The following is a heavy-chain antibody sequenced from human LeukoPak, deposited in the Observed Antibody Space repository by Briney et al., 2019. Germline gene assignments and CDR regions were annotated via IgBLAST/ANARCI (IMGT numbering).Heavy chain of an antibody. CDR3: SRESGPFCPFGY. V-gene: IGHV4/OR15-8*02. J-gene: IGHJ4*02. CDR1: GGSISGTNW. Sequence: KPSETLSLTCGVSGGSISGTNWWSWVGQPPGQGLEWIGEISLAGQTNYNPSLNGRVTMSLDKSSNQLSLHLTSVTAADTATYFCSRESGPFCPFGYWGQGTLVIVSS. D-gene: IGHD1-26*01. CDR2: ISLAGQT.